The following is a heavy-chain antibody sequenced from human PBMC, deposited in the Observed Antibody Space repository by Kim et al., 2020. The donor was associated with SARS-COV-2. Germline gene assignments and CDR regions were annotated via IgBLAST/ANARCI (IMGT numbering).Heavy chain of an antibody. J-gene: IGHJ5*01. CDR3: AKQNHGYSSSWYDS. Sequence: ADSVKGRFTISRDNSKNTLFLQMNSLRAEDTAVYYCAKQNHGYSSSWYDSWGHGTLVIVSS. V-gene: IGHV3-23*01. D-gene: IGHD6-19*01.